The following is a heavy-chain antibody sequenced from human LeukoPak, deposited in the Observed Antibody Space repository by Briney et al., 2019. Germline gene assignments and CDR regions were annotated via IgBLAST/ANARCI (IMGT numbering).Heavy chain of an antibody. D-gene: IGHD5-12*01. Sequence: GGSLTLSCAAAAFTFSSYAMSWVRQAPGKGLEWVSAISGSDDNTNYADSVKGRFTISRDNSKNTLYLQMNSLRAEDTAVYYCAKDNYSGYYIDYWGQGTLVTVSS. V-gene: IGHV3-23*01. CDR2: ISGSDDNT. CDR3: AKDNYSGYYIDY. CDR1: AFTFSSYA. J-gene: IGHJ4*02.